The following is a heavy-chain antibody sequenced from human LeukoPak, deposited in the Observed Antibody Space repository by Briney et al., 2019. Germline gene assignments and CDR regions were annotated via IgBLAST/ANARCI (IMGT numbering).Heavy chain of an antibody. D-gene: IGHD1-26*01. CDR1: GYTFTGYY. CDR2: TIPIFGTA. Sequence: ASVKVSCKASGYTFTGYYMHWVRQAPGQGLEWMGGTIPIFGTANYAQKFQGRVTITADESTSTAYMELSSLRSEDTAVYYCSGGSYPFDYWGQGTLVTVSS. J-gene: IGHJ4*02. CDR3: SGGSYPFDY. V-gene: IGHV1-69*13.